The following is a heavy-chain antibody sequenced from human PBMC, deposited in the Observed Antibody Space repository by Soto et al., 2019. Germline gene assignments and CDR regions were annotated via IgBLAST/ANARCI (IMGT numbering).Heavy chain of an antibody. Sequence: QVQLVQSGAEVKKPGSSVKVSCKASGGTFSSYAISWVRQAPGQGLEWMGGIIPIFGTANYAQKFQGRVTITADESTSTAYMELSSLISEDTAVYYCARGAVVVVAVSFDYLGQGTLVTVSS. CDR2: IIPIFGTA. D-gene: IGHD2-15*01. CDR3: ARGAVVVVAVSFDY. J-gene: IGHJ4*02. CDR1: GGTFSSYA. V-gene: IGHV1-69*01.